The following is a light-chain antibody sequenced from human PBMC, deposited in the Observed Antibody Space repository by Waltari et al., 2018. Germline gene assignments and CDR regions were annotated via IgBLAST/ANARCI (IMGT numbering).Light chain of an antibody. Sequence: QSALTQPASVSGSPGQSITISCTGTSSDVGGYNYVSWYQQHTGKAPKLMIYDVSKRPSGVSNRFSGSKSGNTASLTISGLQAEDKADYYCSSYTSSSTLRVFGGGTKLTVL. V-gene: IGLV2-14*01. J-gene: IGLJ3*02. CDR1: SSDVGGYNY. CDR3: SSYTSSSTLRV. CDR2: DVS.